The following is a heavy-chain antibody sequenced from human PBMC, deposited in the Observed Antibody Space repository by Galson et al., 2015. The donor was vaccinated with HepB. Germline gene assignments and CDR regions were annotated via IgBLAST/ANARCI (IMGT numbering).Heavy chain of an antibody. Sequence: PALVKPTQTLTLTCTFSGFSLTTIGVGVGWIRQPPGKALQWLALIYWDDDKRYSPSLKSRLTITKDTSKNQVVLTMTNMDPVDTATYYCARSRNEILDAFARGVWGQET. J-gene: IGHJ6*02. D-gene: IGHD3-9*01. CDR3: ARSRNEILDAFARGV. V-gene: IGHV2-5*02. CDR1: GFSLTTIGVG. CDR2: IYWDDDK.